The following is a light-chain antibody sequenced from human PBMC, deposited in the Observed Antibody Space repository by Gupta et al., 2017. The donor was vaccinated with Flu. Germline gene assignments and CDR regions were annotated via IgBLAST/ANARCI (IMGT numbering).Light chain of an antibody. Sequence: TSTGSSAAIARNHAYWYQQMPGPAPVLLIYTDSQRPLGIPERFSGSNSGTSATLTISGVQAEDEADYYCPASDDTRTCAVFGGGTKLTVL. CDR2: TDS. V-gene: IGLV3-25*01. CDR3: PASDDTRTCAV. CDR1: AIARNH. J-gene: IGLJ2*01.